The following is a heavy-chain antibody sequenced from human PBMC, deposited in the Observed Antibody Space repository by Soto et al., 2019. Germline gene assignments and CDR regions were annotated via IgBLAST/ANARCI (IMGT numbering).Heavy chain of an antibody. J-gene: IGHJ4*02. V-gene: IGHV3-33*01. D-gene: IGHD2-15*01. Sequence: GGSLRLSCAASGFTFSSYGMHWVRQAPGKGLEWVAVIWYDGSNKYYADSVKGRFTISRDNSKNTLYLQMNSLRAEDTAVYYCARDTRRSCSGGSCYSSPFDYWGKGTLVTVPS. CDR3: ARDTRRSCSGGSCYSSPFDY. CDR1: GFTFSSYG. CDR2: IWYDGSNK.